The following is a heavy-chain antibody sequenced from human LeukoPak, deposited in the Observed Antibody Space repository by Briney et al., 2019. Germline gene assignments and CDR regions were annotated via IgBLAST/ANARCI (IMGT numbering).Heavy chain of an antibody. CDR2: ISGSGDST. D-gene: IGHD2-21*02. Sequence: GGSLRLSCAASGFTFSNYAMSWVRQAPGKGLEWVSAISGSGDSTYYADSVKGRFTVSRDNSKNTLYVQMKSLRAEDTAVYYCAKDFVVVPGNVNYFDYWGQGTLVTVSS. CDR1: GFTFSNYA. J-gene: IGHJ4*02. CDR3: AKDFVVVPGNVNYFDY. V-gene: IGHV3-23*01.